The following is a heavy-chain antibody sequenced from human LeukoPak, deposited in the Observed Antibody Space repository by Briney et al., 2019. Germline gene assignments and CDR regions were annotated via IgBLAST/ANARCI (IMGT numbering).Heavy chain of an antibody. V-gene: IGHV4-39*07. CDR2: IYYSGST. D-gene: IGHD3-22*01. J-gene: IGHJ4*02. Sequence: SETLSLTCTVSGGSISSSSYYWGWIRQPPGKGLEWIGSIYYSGSTYYNPSLKSRVTISVDTSKNQFSLKLSSVTAADTAVYYCARDSGKYYYDSSGYCFDYWGQGTPVTVSS. CDR3: ARDSGKYYYDSSGYCFDY. CDR1: GGSISSSSYY.